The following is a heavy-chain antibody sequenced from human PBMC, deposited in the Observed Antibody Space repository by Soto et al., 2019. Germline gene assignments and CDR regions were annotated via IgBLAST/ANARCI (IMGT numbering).Heavy chain of an antibody. D-gene: IGHD4-17*01. CDR1: GFTFSSYD. CDR2: IGTAGDT. Sequence: GGSLRLSCAASGFTFSSYDMHWVRQATGKGLEWVSAIGTAGDTYYPGSVKGRFTISRENAKNSLYLQMNSLRAEDTAVYYCARDLYGDYTLDYWGQGTLVTVSS. J-gene: IGHJ4*02. V-gene: IGHV3-13*01. CDR3: ARDLYGDYTLDY.